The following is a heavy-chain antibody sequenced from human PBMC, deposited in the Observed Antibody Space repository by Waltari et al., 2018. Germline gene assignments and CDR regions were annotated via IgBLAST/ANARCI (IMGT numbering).Heavy chain of an antibody. Sequence: EVQLVESGGGLIQPGGSLRPPCAASGFTVSSNNMIWVRRAPGKGLEWVSVIYSDGGTYYADSVKGRFTISRDNSKNTVYLQMNSLRAEDTALYYCARDATWGQGTLVTVSS. CDR1: GFTVSSNN. V-gene: IGHV3-53*01. CDR3: ARDAT. J-gene: IGHJ5*02. CDR2: IYSDGGT.